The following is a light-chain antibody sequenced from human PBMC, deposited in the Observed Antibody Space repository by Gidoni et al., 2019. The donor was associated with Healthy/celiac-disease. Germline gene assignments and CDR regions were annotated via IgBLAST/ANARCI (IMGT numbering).Light chain of an antibody. Sequence: EIVLTKSPGTLSLSPGERATISCRASQSVSSSYLAWYQQKPGQAARLLIYGVSSRATGIPDRFSGSGSGTDFTLTISRLEPEDFAVYYWQQYGRSPPWTFGQGTKVEIK. V-gene: IGKV3-20*01. CDR3: QQYGRSPPWT. CDR2: GVS. CDR1: QSVSSSY. J-gene: IGKJ1*01.